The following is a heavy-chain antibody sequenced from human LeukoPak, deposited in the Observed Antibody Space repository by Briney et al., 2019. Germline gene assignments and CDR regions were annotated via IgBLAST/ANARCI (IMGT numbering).Heavy chain of an antibody. Sequence: SETLSLTCTVSGGSISSSRYYWGWIRQPPGKGLEWIGSIYYSGSTYYNPSLKSRVTISVDTSKNQFSLKLSSVTAADTAVYHCARQGYYYDSSGYYAPNDAFDIWAKGQWSPSLQ. V-gene: IGHV4-39*01. CDR3: ARQGYYYDSSGYYAPNDAFDI. J-gene: IGHJ3*02. D-gene: IGHD3-22*01. CDR1: GGSISSSRYY. CDR2: IYYSGST.